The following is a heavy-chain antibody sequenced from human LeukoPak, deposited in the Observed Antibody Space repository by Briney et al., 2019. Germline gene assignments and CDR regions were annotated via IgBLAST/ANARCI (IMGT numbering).Heavy chain of an antibody. V-gene: IGHV3-23*01. CDR1: GFTVSSNY. J-gene: IGHJ5*02. CDR3: AKDIISGTTGWFDP. CDR2: IRRNGDHT. D-gene: IGHD1-7*01. Sequence: PGESLRLSRAASGFTVSSNYMSWVRQVPGKGLEWVSTIRRNGDHTFYADSVEGRFTVSRDNSKDTVYLQMNNLGAEDTAIYYCAKDIISGTTGWFDPRGQGTLVTVSS.